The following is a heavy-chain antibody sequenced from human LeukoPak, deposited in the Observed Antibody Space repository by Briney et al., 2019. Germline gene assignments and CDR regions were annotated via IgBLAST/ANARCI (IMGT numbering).Heavy chain of an antibody. CDR2: INPNSGGT. V-gene: IGHV1-2*02. J-gene: IGHJ6*03. CDR3: ASGLVVRGPYYYYMDV. D-gene: IGHD3-10*01. Sequence: ASVKVSCKTSGYTFTDYYIHWVRQAPGQGLEWMGWINPNSGGTNYAQKFQGRVTMTRDTSISTAYMELSRLRSDDTAVYYCASGLVVRGPYYYYMDVWGKGTTVTISS. CDR1: GYTFTDYY.